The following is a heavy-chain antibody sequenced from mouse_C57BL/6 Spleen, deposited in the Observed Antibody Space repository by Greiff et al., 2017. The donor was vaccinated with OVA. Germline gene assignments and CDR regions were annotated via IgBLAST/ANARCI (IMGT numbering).Heavy chain of an antibody. D-gene: IGHD1-1*01. CDR3: ARGPYYGSSYYFDY. V-gene: IGHV5-17*01. CDR1: GFTFSDYG. J-gene: IGHJ2*01. CDR2: ISSGSSTI. Sequence: VQLQQSGGGLVKPGGSLKLSCAASGFTFSDYGMHWVRQAPEKGLEWVAYISSGSSTIYYADTVKGRFTISRDNAKNTLFLQMTSLRSEDTAMYYCARGPYYGSSYYFDYWGQGTTLTVSS.